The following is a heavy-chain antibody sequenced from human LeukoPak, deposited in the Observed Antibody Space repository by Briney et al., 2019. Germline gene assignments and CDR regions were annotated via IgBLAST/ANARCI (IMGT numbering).Heavy chain of an antibody. CDR2: IYYGRTA. Sequence: SETLSLTCTVSAGSISSSSHHWGWIRQSPGKGLEWIGAIYYGRTAYYNPSLNSRVTISVATSTNQFSLQLNSVTAADTAVYYCVRHDGRGGNTMGALDSWGQGSLVAVSS. CDR1: AGSISSSSHH. D-gene: IGHD3-3*01. CDR3: VRHDGRGGNTMGALDS. J-gene: IGHJ4*02. V-gene: IGHV4-39*01.